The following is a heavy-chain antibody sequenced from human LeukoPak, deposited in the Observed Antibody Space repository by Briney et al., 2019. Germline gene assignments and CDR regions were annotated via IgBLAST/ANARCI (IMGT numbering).Heavy chain of an antibody. Sequence: SETLSLTCTVSGGSISTYYWSWIRQPPGKGLEWIGYIYYTGSTSYNPSLKSRVTMSLDASKNQFSLKLSSVTAADTAVYYCARDGGEDYWGQGTLVTVSS. V-gene: IGHV4-59*12. CDR1: GGSISTYY. J-gene: IGHJ4*02. D-gene: IGHD2-21*01. CDR3: ARDGGEDY. CDR2: IYYTGST.